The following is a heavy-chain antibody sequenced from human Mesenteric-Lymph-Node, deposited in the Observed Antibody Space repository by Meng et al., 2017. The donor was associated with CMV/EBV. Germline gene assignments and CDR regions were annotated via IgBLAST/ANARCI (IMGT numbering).Heavy chain of an antibody. Sequence: SETLSLTCTVSGGSISSSSYYWGWIRQPPGKGLEWIGYVDYSGNTNYNPSLESRITISVDTSKNQFSLKLSFVTAADTAVYYCARVEDWNYGMDVWGQGTTVTVSS. CDR3: ARVEDWNYGMDV. D-gene: IGHD1-1*01. CDR1: GGSISSSSYY. CDR2: VDYSGNT. J-gene: IGHJ6*02. V-gene: IGHV4-61*05.